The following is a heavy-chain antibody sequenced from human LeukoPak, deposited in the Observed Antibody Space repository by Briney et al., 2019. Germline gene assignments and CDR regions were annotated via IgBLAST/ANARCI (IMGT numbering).Heavy chain of an antibody. V-gene: IGHV3-23*01. CDR2: ISGNGGTT. J-gene: IGHJ4*02. CDR1: GFTFGNYA. Sequence: GGSLRLSCVGSGFTFGNYAMNWVRQAPGKGLEWVSAISGNGGTTFYADSVKGRFTISRDNAKNSLYLQMNSLRAEDMALYYCAKDVGSSGWYYFDYWGQGTLVTVSS. CDR3: AKDVGSSGWYYFDY. D-gene: IGHD6-19*01.